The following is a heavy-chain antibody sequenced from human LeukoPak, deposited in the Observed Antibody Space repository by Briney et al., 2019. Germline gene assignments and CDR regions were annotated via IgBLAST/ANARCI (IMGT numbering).Heavy chain of an antibody. CDR2: INTDSGKA. J-gene: IGHJ5*02. CDR3: ARDYSAVAGTVSFDP. D-gene: IGHD6-19*01. CDR1: GYIFNSQG. Sequence: GASVKVSCKASGYIFNSQGMNWVRQAPGQGLEWMGWINTDSGKATYAQGFTGRFVFSLNTSVSTAYLQISSLKAEDTAVYYCARDYSAVAGTVSFDPWGQGTLVTVSS. V-gene: IGHV7-4-1*02.